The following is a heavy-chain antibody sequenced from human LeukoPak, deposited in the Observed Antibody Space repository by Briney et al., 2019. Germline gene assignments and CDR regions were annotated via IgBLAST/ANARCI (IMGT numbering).Heavy chain of an antibody. CDR2: ITSSSTI. Sequence: GGSLRLSCPPSGFTFSSYSMNWVRQAAGKGLEWVSYITSSSTIYYADSVKGRFTISRDNAKNSLYLQMNSLRDEDTAVYYCARDSFGDWAFDYWGQGTLVTVSS. V-gene: IGHV3-48*02. D-gene: IGHD2-21*02. J-gene: IGHJ4*02. CDR3: ARDSFGDWAFDY. CDR1: GFTFSSYS.